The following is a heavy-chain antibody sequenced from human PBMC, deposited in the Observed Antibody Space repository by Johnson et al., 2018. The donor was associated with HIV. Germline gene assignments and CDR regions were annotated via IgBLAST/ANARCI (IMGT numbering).Heavy chain of an antibody. V-gene: IGHV3-53*01. J-gene: IGHJ3*02. CDR1: GFTVSSNY. CDR2: GYNSGPT. D-gene: IGHD3-22*01. CDR3: ARKLLFYFDSSPYSDPRPVAFYI. Sequence: VQLVESGGGLIQPGGSLRLSCAGSGFTVSSNYMSWVRQASGKGLEWVSVGYNSGPTYYGDSVKGRFTISRYKSQNTLYLQMNSLRAEDTAVYHCARKLLFYFDSSPYSDPRPVAFYIWGQGTMVTVSS.